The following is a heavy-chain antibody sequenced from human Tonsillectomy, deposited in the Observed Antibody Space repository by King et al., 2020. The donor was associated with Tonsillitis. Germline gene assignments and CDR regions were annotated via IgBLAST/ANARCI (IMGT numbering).Heavy chain of an antibody. CDR1: GFTFDDYG. Sequence: VQLVGSGGPVIRPGGSLRLSCAASGFTFDDYGMSWVRQAPGKGLEWVAGLNWNGGSAVYTESVKGRFTISRDNVKNSLYLQINSLRAEDTALYYCARDKYYDSLTGGLHDAFDMWGQGTMVTVSS. CDR3: ARDKYYDSLTGGLHDAFDM. V-gene: IGHV3-20*04. D-gene: IGHD3/OR15-3a*01. J-gene: IGHJ3*02. CDR2: LNWNGGSA.